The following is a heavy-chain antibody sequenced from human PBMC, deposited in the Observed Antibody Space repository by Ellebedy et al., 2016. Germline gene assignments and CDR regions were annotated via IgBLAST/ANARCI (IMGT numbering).Heavy chain of an antibody. CDR3: ARIKPPYLAAAGTDYYYGMDV. J-gene: IGHJ6*02. CDR1: GYTFTSYG. V-gene: IGHV1-18*04. CDR2: ISAYNGNT. Sequence: ASVKVSCKASGYTFTSYGISWVRQAPGQGLEWMGWISAYNGNTNYAQKLQGRVTMTTDTSTSTAYMELRSLRSDDTAVYYCARIKPPYLAAAGTDYYYGMDVWGQGTTVTVSS. D-gene: IGHD6-13*01.